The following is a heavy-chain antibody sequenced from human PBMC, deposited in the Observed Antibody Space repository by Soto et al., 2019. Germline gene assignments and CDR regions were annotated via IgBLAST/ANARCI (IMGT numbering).Heavy chain of an antibody. CDR2: ISAYNGNT. CDR1: GYTFTSYG. Sequence: ASVKVSCKASGYTFTSYGISWVRQAPGQGLEWMGWISAYNGNTNYAQKLQGRVTMTTDTSTSTAYMELRSLRSDDTAVYYCARDFWSGENYYYYYGMDVWGQGTTVTVSS. J-gene: IGHJ6*02. V-gene: IGHV1-18*01. CDR3: ARDFWSGENYYYYYGMDV. D-gene: IGHD3-3*01.